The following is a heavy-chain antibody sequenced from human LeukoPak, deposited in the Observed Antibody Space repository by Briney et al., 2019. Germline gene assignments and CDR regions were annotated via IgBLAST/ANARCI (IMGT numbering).Heavy chain of an antibody. Sequence: GGSLRLSCAASGFTVSSNYMSWVRQAPGKGLEWVSRISSDGSDTTYADSVKGRFTISRDNAKKTLYLQMNGLRVDDTAVYYCTRAPYHGDYVSWAWGQGTLVIVSS. CDR3: TRAPYHGDYVSWA. V-gene: IGHV3-74*01. CDR2: ISSDGSDT. J-gene: IGHJ4*02. D-gene: IGHD4-17*01. CDR1: GFTVSSNY.